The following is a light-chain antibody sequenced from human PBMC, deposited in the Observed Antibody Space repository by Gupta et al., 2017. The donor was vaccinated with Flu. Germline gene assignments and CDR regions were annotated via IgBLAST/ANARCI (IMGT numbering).Light chain of an antibody. Sequence: EIVLTQSPATLSLSPGERATLSCRASQSVSRSLAWYQQKPGQAPRLLIYDASNRATGVPPRFSGSGSGTDFTLTFSSLEPEDFAVYYCQQRAIWLTFGGGTKVEIK. V-gene: IGKV3-11*01. CDR1: QSVSRS. CDR3: QQRAIWLT. CDR2: DAS. J-gene: IGKJ4*01.